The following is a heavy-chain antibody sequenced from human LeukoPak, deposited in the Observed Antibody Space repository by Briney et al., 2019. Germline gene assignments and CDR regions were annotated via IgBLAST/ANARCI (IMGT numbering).Heavy chain of an antibody. CDR3: ARRRYDASGYYPSRGRYFDY. Sequence: PSETLSLTCTVSGGSISGHYWSWIRQPPGKGLEWIGSIYYSGSTYYNPSLKSRVTISVDTSKNQFSLKLSSVTAADTAVYYCARRRYDASGYYPSRGRYFDYWGQGTLATVSS. V-gene: IGHV4-39*01. J-gene: IGHJ4*02. D-gene: IGHD3-22*01. CDR1: GGSISGHY. CDR2: IYYSGST.